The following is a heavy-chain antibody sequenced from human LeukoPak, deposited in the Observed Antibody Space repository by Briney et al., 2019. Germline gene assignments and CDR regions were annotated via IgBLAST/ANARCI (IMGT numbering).Heavy chain of an antibody. CDR3: ASTPNGVAAIYFDY. CDR1: GFTFSRFG. Sequence: GGSLRLSCAASGFTFSRFGIHWVRQAPGKGLEWVAVISYDGSNKYYADSVKGRFTISRDNAKNTLYLQMNSLRAGDTAVYYCASTPNGVAAIYFDYWGQGTLVTVSS. CDR2: ISYDGSNK. D-gene: IGHD2-15*01. J-gene: IGHJ4*02. V-gene: IGHV3-30*03.